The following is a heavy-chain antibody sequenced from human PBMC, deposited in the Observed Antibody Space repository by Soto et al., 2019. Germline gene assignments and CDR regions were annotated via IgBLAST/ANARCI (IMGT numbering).Heavy chain of an antibody. V-gene: IGHV1-2*02. CDR1: GFSFTGYY. CDR2: INAHSGGT. Sequence: ASVKVSCKASGFSFTGYYTHWLRQAPGQGLEWMGWINAHSGGTEYAQKFQGRVTLTRDTSIATAYLTLTSLTSDDTAVYYCAKELPRQVAYWLDTWGQGTQVTVSS. J-gene: IGHJ5*02. CDR3: AKELPRQVAYWLDT. D-gene: IGHD3-16*01.